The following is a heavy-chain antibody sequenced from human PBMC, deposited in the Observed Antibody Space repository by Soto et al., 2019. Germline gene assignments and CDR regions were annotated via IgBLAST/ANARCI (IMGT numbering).Heavy chain of an antibody. J-gene: IGHJ6*02. V-gene: IGHV1-18*04. CDR3: ACALATMSVASYYYYGMEV. CDR2: ISAYNGNP. D-gene: IGHD5-12*01. CDR1: GYTFTSYG. Sequence: QVQLVQSGAEVKKPGASVKVSCKASGYTFTSYGISWVRQAPGQGLEGMGWISAYNGNPNYAQKLQGRVTMTTDTSTGTAYMELRSLRSDDTAMYYCACALATMSVASYYYYGMEVWGQGTTDTDSS.